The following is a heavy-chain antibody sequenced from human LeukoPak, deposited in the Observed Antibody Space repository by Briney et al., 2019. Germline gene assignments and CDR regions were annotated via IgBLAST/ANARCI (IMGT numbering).Heavy chain of an antibody. D-gene: IGHD2-15*01. J-gene: IGHJ3*02. V-gene: IGHV3-48*01. CDR2: ISSTGGTI. Sequence: PGGSLRLSCAASRFSFSTYPMGWVRQAPGKGLEWVSFISSTGGTIYYADSVKGRFTVSRDNGKNPLLLQMNSLRAEDTALYYCARGYSRAAFDIWGQGTVVAVSS. CDR3: ARGYSRAAFDI. CDR1: RFSFSTYP.